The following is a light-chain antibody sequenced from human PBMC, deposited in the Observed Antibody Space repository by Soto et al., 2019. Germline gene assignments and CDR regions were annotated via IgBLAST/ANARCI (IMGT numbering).Light chain of an antibody. CDR2: DAS. V-gene: IGKV1-5*01. Sequence: DIQMTQSPSTLSASVGDRVTITCRASQSISTWLAWYQQKPGKAPKLLIYDASSLESGVPSRFSGSGSGTEFTLTISSLQPEDFATYYCQQYSHLITFGQGTRLEN. J-gene: IGKJ5*01. CDR3: QQYSHLIT. CDR1: QSISTW.